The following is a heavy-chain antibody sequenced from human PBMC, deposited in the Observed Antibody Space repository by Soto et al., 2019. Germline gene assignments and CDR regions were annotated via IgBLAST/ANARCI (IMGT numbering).Heavy chain of an antibody. Sequence: QVQLQESGPGLVKPSETLSLTCTVSGGSISSYYWSWIRQPPGKGLEWIGYIYYSGSTNYNPSLRSRVTISVSTSKTLFSPALGSVTAADSAGSYCARQWGSSWLVAAFDIWGQGTMVTVSS. CDR3: ARQWGSSWLVAAFDI. CDR1: GGSISSYY. V-gene: IGHV4-59*08. CDR2: IYYSGST. D-gene: IGHD6-13*01. J-gene: IGHJ3*02.